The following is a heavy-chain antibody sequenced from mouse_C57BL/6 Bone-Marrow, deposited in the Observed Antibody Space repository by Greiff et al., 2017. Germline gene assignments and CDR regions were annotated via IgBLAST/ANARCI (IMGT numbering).Heavy chain of an antibody. CDR1: GFTFSSYG. J-gene: IGHJ3*01. Sequence: EVQRVESGGDLVKPGGSLKLSCAASGFTFSSYGMSWVRQTPDQRLEWVATISSGGSCTYSPDSVKGRFTISRDNAKNTLYLQMSSLKAEDTAMYYCARPSDYDGAYWGQGTLVTVSA. D-gene: IGHD2-4*01. V-gene: IGHV5-6*01. CDR3: ARPSDYDGAY. CDR2: ISSGGSCT.